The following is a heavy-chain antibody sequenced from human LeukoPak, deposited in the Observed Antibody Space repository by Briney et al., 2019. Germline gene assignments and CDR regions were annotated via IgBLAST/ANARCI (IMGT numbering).Heavy chain of an antibody. J-gene: IGHJ3*02. CDR3: ARAKRNAFDI. CDR1: GFTLSNYS. Sequence: PGGSLRLSCAASGFTLSNYSMNWVRQAPGKGLEWVSYISRSSSIIYYADSVKGRFTISRDNAKSSLYLQMNSLRAEDTAVYYCARAKRNAFDIWGQGTMVTVSS. V-gene: IGHV3-48*01. CDR2: ISRSSSII.